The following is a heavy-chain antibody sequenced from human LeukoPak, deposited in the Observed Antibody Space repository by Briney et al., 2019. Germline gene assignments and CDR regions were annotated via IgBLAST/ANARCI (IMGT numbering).Heavy chain of an antibody. D-gene: IGHD3-3*01. J-gene: IGHJ5*02. V-gene: IGHV3-23*01. CDR3: AKLRFLEWLPSSDP. CDR2: ISGSGGST. CDR1: GFTFSSYA. Sequence: PGGSLRLSCAASGFTFSSYAMSWVRQAPGKGLEWVSAISGSGGSTYYADSVKGRFTISRDNSKNTLYLQMNSLRAEDTAVYYCAKLRFLEWLPSSDPWGQGTLVTVSS.